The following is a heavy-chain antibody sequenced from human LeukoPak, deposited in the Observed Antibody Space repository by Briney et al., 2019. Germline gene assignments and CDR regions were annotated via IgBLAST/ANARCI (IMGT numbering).Heavy chain of an antibody. J-gene: IGHJ4*02. V-gene: IGHV1-69*04. CDR1: GGTFSSYA. CDR3: ATLNPPADY. D-gene: IGHD1-14*01. Sequence: ASVKVSCKASGGTFSSYAISWVRQAPGQGLEWMGRIIPILGIANYAQKFQGRVTITTDESTSTAYMELSSLRSEDTAVYYCATLNPPADYWGQGTLVTVSS. CDR2: IIPILGIA.